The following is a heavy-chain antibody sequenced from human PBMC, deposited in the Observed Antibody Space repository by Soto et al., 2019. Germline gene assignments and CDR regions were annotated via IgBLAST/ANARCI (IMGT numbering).Heavy chain of an antibody. CDR3: ARGDREDILVVVGARPGEYGIDI. D-gene: IGHD2-15*01. CDR2: IAYDGSNA. V-gene: IGHV3-30-3*01. J-gene: IGHJ6*02. Sequence: QVQLVESGGGVVQPGGSLRLSCAASGFTFRNNAMHWVRQAPGKGLECLAVIAYDGSNAFYRDSVKGRFTISRDNSKKALYLHLNCRRSEDTGVYYCARGDREDILVVVGARPGEYGIDIWGQGTTVTVSS. CDR1: GFTFRNNA.